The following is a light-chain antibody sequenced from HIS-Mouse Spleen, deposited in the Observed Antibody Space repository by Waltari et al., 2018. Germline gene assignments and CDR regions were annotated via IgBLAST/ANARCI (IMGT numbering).Light chain of an antibody. CDR1: QSVSSY. J-gene: IGKJ1*01. CDR2: DAS. CDR3: QQRSNWPPWT. Sequence: EIVLTQYPATLSLSPGERATLSCRASQSVSSYLAWYQQKPGQAPRLLIYDASNRATGIPARFSGSGSGTDFTLTISSLEPEDFAVYYCQQRSNWPPWTFGQGTKVEIK. V-gene: IGKV3-11*01.